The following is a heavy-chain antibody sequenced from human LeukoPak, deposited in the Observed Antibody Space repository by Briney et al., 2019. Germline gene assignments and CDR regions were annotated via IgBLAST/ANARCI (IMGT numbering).Heavy chain of an antibody. D-gene: IGHD6-19*01. CDR2: IKQDGSEK. J-gene: IGHJ4*02. CDR3: ARDSGAVEN. V-gene: IGHV3-7*01. CDR1: GFTFSSYW. Sequence: GGSLRLSCAASGFTFSSYWMTWVRQAPGTGLEWVANIKQDGSEKYYVDSVKGRFTISRDNSKNTLYLQMNSLRAEDTAVYYCARDSGAVENWGQGTLVTVSS.